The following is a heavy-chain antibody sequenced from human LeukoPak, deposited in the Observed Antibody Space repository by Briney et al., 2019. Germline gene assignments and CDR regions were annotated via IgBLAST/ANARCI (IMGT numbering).Heavy chain of an antibody. CDR3: AKDPEAVAGTIVNDY. CDR1: GSKYA. D-gene: IGHD6-19*01. J-gene: IGHJ4*02. Sequence: GGSLRLSCAVSGSKYAMNWVRQGPGKGLEWVSGIGASGGTTYYADSVQGRFTISRDNSKNTLYLQVNSLRAEDTGVYFCAKDPEAVAGTIVNDYWGQGTLITVSS. CDR2: IGASGGTT. V-gene: IGHV3-23*01.